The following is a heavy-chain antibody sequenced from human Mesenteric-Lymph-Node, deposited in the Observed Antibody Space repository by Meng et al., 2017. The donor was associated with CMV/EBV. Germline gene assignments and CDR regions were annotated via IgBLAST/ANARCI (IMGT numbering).Heavy chain of an antibody. V-gene: IGHV3-21*01. Sequence: GESLKISCAASGFTFSSYSMNWVRQAPGKGLEWVSSISSSSSYIYYADSVKGRFTISRDNAKNSLYLQMNSLRAEDTAVYYCASSYDFWSGTPDDAFDIWGQGTMVTVSS. J-gene: IGHJ3*02. CDR2: ISSSSSYI. D-gene: IGHD3-3*01. CDR3: ASSYDFWSGTPDDAFDI. CDR1: GFTFSSYS.